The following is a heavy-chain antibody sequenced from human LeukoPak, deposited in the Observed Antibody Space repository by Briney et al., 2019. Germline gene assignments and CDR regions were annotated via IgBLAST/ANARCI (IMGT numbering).Heavy chain of an antibody. CDR3: ARVLEGYCSDGSCYYYNYYMDV. CDR1: GGSISSSSYY. CDR2: IYYSGST. Sequence: SETLSLTCTVSGGSISSSSYYWGWIRQPPGKGLEWIGSIYYSGSTYYNPSLKSRVTVSVDASKNQFSLKLTSVTAADTAVYYCARVLEGYCSDGSCYYYNYYMDVWAKGTTVTVSS. V-gene: IGHV4-39*07. J-gene: IGHJ6*03. D-gene: IGHD2-15*01.